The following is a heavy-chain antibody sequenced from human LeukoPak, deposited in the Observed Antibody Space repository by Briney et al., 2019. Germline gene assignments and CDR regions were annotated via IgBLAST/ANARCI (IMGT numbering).Heavy chain of an antibody. J-gene: IGHJ4*02. CDR1: GGSFSGYY. D-gene: IGHD6-13*01. CDR2: IYHSGST. V-gene: IGHV4-34*09. CDR3: ARARSSSYVDY. Sequence: PSQTLSLTCAVYGGSFSGYYWSWIRQPPGKGLEWIGYIYHSGSTYYNPSLKSRVTISVDRSKNQFSLKLSSVTAADTAVYYCARARSSSYVDYWGQGTLVTVSS.